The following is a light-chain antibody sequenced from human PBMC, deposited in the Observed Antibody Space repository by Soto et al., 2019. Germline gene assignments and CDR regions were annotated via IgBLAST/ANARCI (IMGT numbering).Light chain of an antibody. CDR1: QSFSNY. Sequence: IQMTQSPSSVSASVGDRITITCRTLQSFSNYLTWYQHKPGKAPKLLIYSATVLQSGVPSRFSGSGSGTDFTLTISRLQPEDSATYYCQQTYTIPWTFGQGTRVEIK. CDR2: SAT. V-gene: IGKV1-39*01. J-gene: IGKJ1*01. CDR3: QQTYTIPWT.